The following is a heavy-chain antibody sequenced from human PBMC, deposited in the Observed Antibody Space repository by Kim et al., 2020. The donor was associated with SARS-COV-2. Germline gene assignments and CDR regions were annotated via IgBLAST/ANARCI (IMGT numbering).Heavy chain of an antibody. CDR2: ISAYNGNT. D-gene: IGHD6-19*01. CDR1: GYTFTSYG. J-gene: IGHJ4*02. CDR3: ARRSLSSGWNLLDY. V-gene: IGHV1-18*01. Sequence: ASVKVSCKASGYTFTSYGISWVRQAPGQGLEWMGWISAYNGNTNYAQKLQGRVTMTTDTSTSTAYMELRSLRSDDTAVYYCARRSLSSGWNLLDYWGQGTLVTVSS.